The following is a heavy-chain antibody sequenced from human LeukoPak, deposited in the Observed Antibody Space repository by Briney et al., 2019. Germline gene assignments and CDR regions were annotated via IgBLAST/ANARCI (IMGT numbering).Heavy chain of an antibody. D-gene: IGHD6-13*01. Sequence: GRSLRLSCAASGFTFSSYAMHWVRQAPGKGLEWVAVISYDGSNKYYADSVEGRFTISRDNSKNTLYLQMNSLRAEDTAVYYCAREWSSWYFDYWGQGTLVTVSS. V-gene: IGHV3-30*01. CDR3: AREWSSWYFDY. J-gene: IGHJ4*02. CDR1: GFTFSSYA. CDR2: ISYDGSNK.